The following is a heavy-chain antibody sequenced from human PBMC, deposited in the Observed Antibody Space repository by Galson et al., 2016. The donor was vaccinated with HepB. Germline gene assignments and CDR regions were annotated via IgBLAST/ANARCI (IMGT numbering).Heavy chain of an antibody. CDR1: GFTFGDYG. D-gene: IGHD6-19*01. Sequence: SLRLSCAASGFTFGDYGMHWVRLAPGKGPEWVGVVSFNGKVQYYADSVKGRFTISRDNSKNTLYLQMDSLRVEDTALYYCAKEPQKYSSGWYYYNWGQGALVTVSS. V-gene: IGHV3-30*18. J-gene: IGHJ4*02. CDR2: VSFNGKVQ. CDR3: AKEPQKYSSGWYYYN.